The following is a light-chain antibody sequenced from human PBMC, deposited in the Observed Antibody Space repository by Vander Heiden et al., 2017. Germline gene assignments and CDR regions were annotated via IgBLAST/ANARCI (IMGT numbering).Light chain of an antibody. Sequence: SYELTQPPSVSVSPGQTASITCSGDKLGNKYACWYQQKPGQSPVLVIYQDSKRPAGIPERFSGSNSGNTATLTISGTQAMDEAHYYCQAWYSSTVVFGGGTKLTVL. J-gene: IGLJ2*01. CDR3: QAWYSSTVV. V-gene: IGLV3-1*01. CDR1: KLGNKY. CDR2: QDS.